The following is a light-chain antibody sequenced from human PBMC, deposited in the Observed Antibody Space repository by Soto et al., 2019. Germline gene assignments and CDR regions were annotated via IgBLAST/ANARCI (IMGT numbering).Light chain of an antibody. CDR1: SRDVGSYNL. CDR3: CSYASSSTGV. J-gene: IGLJ3*02. CDR2: EGS. V-gene: IGLV2-23*01. Sequence: QSALTQPASVSGSPGQSITISCTGTSRDVGSYNLVSWYQQYPGKAPKLMVYEGSKRPSGVSNRFSGSKSGNTASLTISGLQAEDEADYYCCSYASSSTGVFGGGTKLTVL.